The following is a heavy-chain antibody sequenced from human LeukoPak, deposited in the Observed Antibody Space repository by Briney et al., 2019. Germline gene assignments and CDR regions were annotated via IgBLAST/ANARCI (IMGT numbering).Heavy chain of an antibody. CDR3: ARERGDGAVG. CDR1: GFTFSSYA. V-gene: IGHV3-30-3*01. Sequence: PGGSLRLSCPASGFTFSSYAMHWVRQAPGKGREWVAVISYDGSNKYYADSVKGRFTISRDNSKNTLYLQMNSLRAEDTAVYYCARERGDGAVGWGQGTLVTVSS. D-gene: IGHD4-17*01. J-gene: IGHJ4*02. CDR2: ISYDGSNK.